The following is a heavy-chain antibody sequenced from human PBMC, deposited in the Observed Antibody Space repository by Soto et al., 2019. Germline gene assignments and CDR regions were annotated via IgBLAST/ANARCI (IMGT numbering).Heavy chain of an antibody. CDR3: ARDMITFGGVIVPSY. D-gene: IGHD3-16*02. CDR1: GYTFTSYG. Sequence: QVQLVQSGAEVKKPGASVKVSCKASGYTFTSYGISWVRQAPGQGLEWMGWISAYNGNTNYAQKLQGRVTMTTDTSTSTAYRELRSLRSDDTAVYYCARDMITFGGVIVPSYWGQGTLVTVSS. J-gene: IGHJ4*02. CDR2: ISAYNGNT. V-gene: IGHV1-18*01.